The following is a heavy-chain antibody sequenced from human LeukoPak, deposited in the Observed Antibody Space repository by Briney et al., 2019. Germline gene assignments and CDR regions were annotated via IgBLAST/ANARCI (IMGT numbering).Heavy chain of an antibody. V-gene: IGHV3-7*04. D-gene: IGHD3/OR15-3a*01. CDR1: GFTFSTYW. J-gene: IGHJ4*02. Sequence: PGGSLRPSCAASGFTFSTYWMSWVRQAPGKGLEWVTNIHPDGNEKYYVDSVKGRFTISRDNVKNSLYLQMNSLRVEDTAVYYCARGDDFSGDYWGQGTLVTVSS. CDR2: IHPDGNEK. CDR3: ARGDDFSGDY.